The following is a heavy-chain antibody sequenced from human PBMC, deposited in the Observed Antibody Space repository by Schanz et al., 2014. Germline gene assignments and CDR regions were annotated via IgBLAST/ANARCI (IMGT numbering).Heavy chain of an antibody. D-gene: IGHD4-17*01. J-gene: IGHJ3*02. CDR2: IYYSGSS. CDR1: GGSFSSNY. V-gene: IGHV4-34*11. CDR3: ARDRGHGDLPGDI. Sequence: QVQLQQWGAGLLKPSETLSLTCAVYGGSFSSNYWSWIRQPPGKGLEWIGYIYYSGSSDYNPSLKSRVTISVDTSKNQFSLNLSSATAADTAVYYCARDRGHGDLPGDIWGQGTMVTVSS.